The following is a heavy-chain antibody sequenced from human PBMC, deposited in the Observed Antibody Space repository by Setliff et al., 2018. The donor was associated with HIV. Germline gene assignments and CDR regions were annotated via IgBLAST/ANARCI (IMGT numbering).Heavy chain of an antibody. CDR1: GFSISSLYY. CDR3: AREVLDLVISVYGF. J-gene: IGHJ4*02. CDR2: IYHTGSS. Sequence: PSETLSLTCDVSGFSISSLYYWGWIRQSPGRGLEGIGNIYHTGSSYYNPSLNDRATISLDTSKNQFSLKLNSVTAADTAVYYCAREVLDLVISVYGFWGQGIPVTVSS. V-gene: IGHV4-38-2*02. D-gene: IGHD3-22*01.